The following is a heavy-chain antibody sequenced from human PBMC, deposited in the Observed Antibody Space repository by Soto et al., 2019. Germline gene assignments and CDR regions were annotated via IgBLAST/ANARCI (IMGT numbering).Heavy chain of an antibody. CDR1: GGSISSYY. CDR2: IYYSGST. D-gene: IGHD6-13*01. CDR3: ARDRSRLIAAAGHNWFDP. J-gene: IGHJ5*02. Sequence: SETLSLTCTVSGGSISSYYWSWIRQPPGKGLEWIGYIYYSGSTNYNPSLKSRVTISVDTSKNQFSLKLSSVTAADTAVYYCARDRSRLIAAAGHNWFDPWGQGTLVTVSS. V-gene: IGHV4-59*01.